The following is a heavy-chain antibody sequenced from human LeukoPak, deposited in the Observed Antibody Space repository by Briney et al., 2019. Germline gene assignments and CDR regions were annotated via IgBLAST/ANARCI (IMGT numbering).Heavy chain of an antibody. CDR3: ATSSSRFDY. D-gene: IGHD6-13*01. V-gene: IGHV1-2*06. CDR2: INPNSGGT. Sequence: ASVKVSCKASGYTSTGYYMHWVRQAPGQGLEWMGRINPNSGGTNYAQKFQGRVTMTTDTSTSTAYMELRSLRSDDTAVYYCATSSSRFDYWGQGTLVTVSS. J-gene: IGHJ4*02. CDR1: GYTSTGYY.